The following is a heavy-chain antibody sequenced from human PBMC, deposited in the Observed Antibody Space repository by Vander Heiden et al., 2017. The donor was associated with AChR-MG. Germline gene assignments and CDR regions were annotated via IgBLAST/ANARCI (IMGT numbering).Heavy chain of an antibody. Sequence: EVQLVESGGGLVQPGGSMRLSCAASGFTFSTYDMHWFRQATGKGLEWVSGIGNAGDPYYSGSVKGRFTISRENAKNSLYLQMNSLRAGDTAVYYCARGSDYDDAFDIWGQGTMVTVSS. D-gene: IGHD5-12*01. J-gene: IGHJ3*02. CDR2: IGNAGDP. CDR3: ARGSDYDDAFDI. V-gene: IGHV3-13*05. CDR1: GFTFSTYD.